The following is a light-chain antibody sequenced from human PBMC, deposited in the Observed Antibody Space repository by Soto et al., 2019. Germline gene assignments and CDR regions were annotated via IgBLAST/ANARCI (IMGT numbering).Light chain of an antibody. Sequence: DIQITQSPSTLSASVGARPTITYRASQSISSWLAWYQQKPGKAPKLLIYDASTLESGVPSRFSGSGSGTEFTLTISSLQTDDFATYYCQQYNSYSSWTFGQGTKVDI. CDR2: DAS. J-gene: IGKJ1*01. CDR1: QSISSW. V-gene: IGKV1-5*01. CDR3: QQYNSYSSWT.